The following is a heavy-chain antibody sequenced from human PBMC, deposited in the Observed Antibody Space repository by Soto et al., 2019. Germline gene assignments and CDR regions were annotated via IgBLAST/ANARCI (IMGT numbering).Heavy chain of an antibody. CDR3: ARYPGYSSTYQQDLDR. Sequence: QVQLVQSGAEVKKPGASVKVSCKASGYTFTSYGISWVRQAPGQGLEWMGRISTYNGNTNYVQRLQGRVTMTTDTSTNTAYLELRSLTYDDTAVYCCARYPGYSSTYQQDLDRWGQWTVVPVSS. CDR1: GYTFTSYG. D-gene: IGHD5-12*01. V-gene: IGHV1-18*01. J-gene: IGHJ3*01. CDR2: ISTYNGNT.